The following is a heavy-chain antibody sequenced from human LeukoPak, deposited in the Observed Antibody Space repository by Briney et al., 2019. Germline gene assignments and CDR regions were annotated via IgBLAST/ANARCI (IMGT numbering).Heavy chain of an antibody. CDR2: IYHSGST. V-gene: IGHV4-30-2*01. CDR3: ARGEEVGATPFDY. D-gene: IGHD1-26*01. Sequence: SETLSLTCAVSGGSISSGGYSWSWIRQPPGKGLERIGYIYHSGSTYYNPSLKSRVTISVDRSKNQFSLKLSSVTAADTAVYYCARGEEVGATPFDYWGQGTLVTVSS. J-gene: IGHJ4*02. CDR1: GGSISSGGYS.